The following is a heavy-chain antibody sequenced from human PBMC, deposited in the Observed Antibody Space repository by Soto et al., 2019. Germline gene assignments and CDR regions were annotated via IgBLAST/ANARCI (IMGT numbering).Heavy chain of an antibody. J-gene: IGHJ5*02. V-gene: IGHV1-18*01. CDR2: ISAYNGNT. D-gene: IGHD3-10*01. Sequence: GASVKVSCKASGYTFTSYGISWVRQAPGRGLEWMGWISAYNGNTNYAQKLQGRVTMTTDTSTSTAYMELRSLRSDDTAVYYCARYTTIVRKRKNLFDPWSQGTLVTGSS. CDR1: GYTFTSYG. CDR3: ARYTTIVRKRKNLFDP.